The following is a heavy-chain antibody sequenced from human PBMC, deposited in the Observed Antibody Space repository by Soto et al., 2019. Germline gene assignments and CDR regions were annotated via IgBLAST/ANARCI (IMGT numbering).Heavy chain of an antibody. CDR2: IIPILGIA. CDR1: GGTFSSYT. Sequence: GASVKVSCKASGGTFSSYTISWVRQAPGQGLEWMGRIIPILGIANYAQKFQGRVTITADKSTSTAYMEQSSLRSEDTAVYYCAVLAVAAQRYAFDIWGQGTMVTVSS. V-gene: IGHV1-69*02. D-gene: IGHD6-19*01. CDR3: AVLAVAAQRYAFDI. J-gene: IGHJ3*02.